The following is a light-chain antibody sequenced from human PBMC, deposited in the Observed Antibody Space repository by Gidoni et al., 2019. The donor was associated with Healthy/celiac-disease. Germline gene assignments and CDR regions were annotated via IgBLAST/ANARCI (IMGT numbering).Light chain of an antibody. J-gene: IGKJ1*01. CDR3: MQALQTSWT. Sequence: DIVRTQSPLSLPVTPGEPASISCRSSQSLLHSNGYNYLGWYLQKPGPSPQLLIYLGSNRASGVPDRFSGSGSGTDFTLKISRVEAEDVGVYYCMQALQTSWTFXQXTKVEIK. CDR1: QSLLHSNGYNY. CDR2: LGS. V-gene: IGKV2-28*01.